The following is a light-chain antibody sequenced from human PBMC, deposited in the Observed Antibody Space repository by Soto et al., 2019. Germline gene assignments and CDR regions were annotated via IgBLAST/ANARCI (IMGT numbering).Light chain of an antibody. V-gene: IGKV1-39*01. J-gene: IGKJ2*01. CDR2: AAS. CDR3: XXXYSTLMYT. CDR1: QSISSY. Sequence: DIQMTQSPSSLSASVGDRVTITCRASQSISSYLNWYQQKPGKAPKLLIYAASSLQSGVPSRFSGSGSGTDFTLTIXSLQPEXXATYXXXXXYSTLMYTFGQGTKLEIK.